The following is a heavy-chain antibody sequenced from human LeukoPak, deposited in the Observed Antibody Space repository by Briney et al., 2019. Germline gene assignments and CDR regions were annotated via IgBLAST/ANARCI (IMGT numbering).Heavy chain of an antibody. Sequence: SVKVSCKASGGTFSSYAISWVRQAPGQGLEWMGGIIPIFGTANYAQKFQGRVTITADESTSTAYMELSSLRSEDTAVYYCASDFWSGYLGYFDYWGQGTLVTVSS. CDR3: ASDFWSGYLGYFDY. CDR1: GGTFSSYA. D-gene: IGHD3-3*01. J-gene: IGHJ4*02. CDR2: IIPIFGTA. V-gene: IGHV1-69*13.